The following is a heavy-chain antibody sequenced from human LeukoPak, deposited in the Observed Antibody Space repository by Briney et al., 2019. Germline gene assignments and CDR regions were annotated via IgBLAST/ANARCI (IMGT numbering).Heavy chain of an antibody. D-gene: IGHD3-22*01. CDR3: ARADYYDSEVYYFDY. V-gene: IGHV4-59*01. J-gene: IGHJ4*02. CDR1: GRFISSYY. CDR2: IYYSGST. Sequence: SETLSLTCTVSGRFISSYYWSWIRQPPGKGLEWIGYIYYSGSTNYNTSLKSRVTISVDTSKNQFSLKLSSVTAADTAVYDCARADYYDSEVYYFDYWGQGTLVTVSS.